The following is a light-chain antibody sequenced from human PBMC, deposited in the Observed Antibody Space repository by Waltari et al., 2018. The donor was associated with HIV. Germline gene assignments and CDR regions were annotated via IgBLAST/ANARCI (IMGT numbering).Light chain of an antibody. J-gene: IGKJ5*01. CDR1: QSVSPY. V-gene: IGKV3-20*01. CDR2: GAS. CDR3: QQYGRSPIT. Sequence: ETVLTQSPGTLSLAPGERATPSCRTTQSVSPYLAWFQQKPGQAPRLLIYGASSRATGIPDRFSGSGSGTDFTLTISRLGPEDFAVYYCQQYGRSPITFGQGTRLEIK.